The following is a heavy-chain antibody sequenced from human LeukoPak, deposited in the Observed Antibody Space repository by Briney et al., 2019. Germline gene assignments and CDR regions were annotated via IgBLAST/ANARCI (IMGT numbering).Heavy chain of an antibody. CDR1: GYSISSGYY. CDR2: IYHSGST. CDR3: ARDRGGYDFDY. Sequence: SETLSLTCTVSGYSISSGYYWGWIRQPPGKGLEWIGSIYHSGSTYYNPSLKSRVTISVDTSKNQFSLKLSSVTAADTAVYYCARDRGGYDFDYWGQGTLVTVSS. V-gene: IGHV4-38-2*02. J-gene: IGHJ4*02. D-gene: IGHD5-12*01.